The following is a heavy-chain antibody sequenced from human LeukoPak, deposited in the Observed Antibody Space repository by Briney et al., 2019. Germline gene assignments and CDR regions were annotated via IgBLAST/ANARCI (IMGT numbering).Heavy chain of an antibody. CDR1: GGTFSSYA. D-gene: IGHD1-1*01. CDR2: INPNSGGT. J-gene: IGHJ3*02. Sequence: ASVKVSCKASGGTFSSYAISWVRQAPGQGLEWMGWINPNSGGTNYAQKFQGRVTMTRDTSISTAYMELSRLRSDDTAVYYCARVPERLSGVDIWGQGTMVTVSS. V-gene: IGHV1-2*02. CDR3: ARVPERLSGVDI.